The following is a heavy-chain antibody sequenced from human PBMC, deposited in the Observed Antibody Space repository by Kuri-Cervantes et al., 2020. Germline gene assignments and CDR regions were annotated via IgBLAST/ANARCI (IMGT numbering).Heavy chain of an antibody. D-gene: IGHD6-6*01. Sequence: GGSLRLSCAASGFTFSDYYMSWIRQAPGKGLEWVSYISSSGSTIYYADSVKGRFTISRDNAKNSLYPQMNSLRAEDTAVYYCARDREYSSSWGDYYYGMDVWGQGTTVTVSS. CDR2: ISSSGSTI. V-gene: IGHV3-11*01. CDR1: GFTFSDYY. CDR3: ARDREYSSSWGDYYYGMDV. J-gene: IGHJ6*02.